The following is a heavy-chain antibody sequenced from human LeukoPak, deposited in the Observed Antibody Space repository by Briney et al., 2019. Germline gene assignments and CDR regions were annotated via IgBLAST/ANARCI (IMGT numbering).Heavy chain of an antibody. Sequence: GGSLRLSCAASGFTFSSYAMSWVRQAPGKGLEWVSAISGSGGSTYYADSVKGRFTISRDNSKSTLYLQMNSLRAEDTAVYYCAKGWRSNIVGATSDYWGQGTLVTVSS. D-gene: IGHD1-26*01. CDR2: ISGSGGST. CDR3: AKGWRSNIVGATSDY. CDR1: GFTFSSYA. V-gene: IGHV3-23*01. J-gene: IGHJ4*02.